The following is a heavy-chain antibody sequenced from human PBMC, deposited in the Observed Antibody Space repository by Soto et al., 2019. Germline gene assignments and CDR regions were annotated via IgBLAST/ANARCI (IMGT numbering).Heavy chain of an antibody. D-gene: IGHD2-2*01. CDR2: LDAEDGET. V-gene: IGHV1-24*01. J-gene: IGHJ4*02. CDR3: ATLPRTIERTPAAIWSFDS. CDR1: GYSLRELS. Sequence: GASGKVCCEVSGYSLRELSIHWVRQAPGKGLEWMGGLDAEDGETIYAQKLQGRGTMTEDTSTDTAYMELSSLTSEDTAMYYCATLPRTIERTPAAIWSFDSWGQGTLVTVSS.